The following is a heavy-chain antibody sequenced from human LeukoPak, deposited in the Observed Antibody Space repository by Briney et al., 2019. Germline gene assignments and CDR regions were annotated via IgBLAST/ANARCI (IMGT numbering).Heavy chain of an antibody. CDR1: GYTFTGYY. V-gene: IGHV1-2*06. D-gene: IGHD6-19*01. J-gene: IGHJ4*02. Sequence: ASVKIPCKASGYTFTGYYMHWVRQAPGQGLEWMGRINPNSGGTNYAQKFQGRVTMTRDTSISTAYMELSRLRSDDTAVYYCARVEGAVAGDDYWGQGTLVTVSS. CDR2: INPNSGGT. CDR3: ARVEGAVAGDDY.